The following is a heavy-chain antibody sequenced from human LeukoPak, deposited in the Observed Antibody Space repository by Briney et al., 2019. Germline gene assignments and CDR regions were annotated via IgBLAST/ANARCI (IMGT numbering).Heavy chain of an antibody. Sequence: GASVKVSCKASGYTFTGHYMHWVRQAPGQGLEWMGWINPNSGGTNYAQKFQGRVTMTRDTSISTAYMELSRLRSDDTAVYYCARLTYYDFWSGYNYAFDIWGQGTMVTVSS. V-gene: IGHV1-2*02. CDR2: INPNSGGT. CDR3: ARLTYYDFWSGYNYAFDI. D-gene: IGHD3-3*01. J-gene: IGHJ3*02. CDR1: GYTFTGHY.